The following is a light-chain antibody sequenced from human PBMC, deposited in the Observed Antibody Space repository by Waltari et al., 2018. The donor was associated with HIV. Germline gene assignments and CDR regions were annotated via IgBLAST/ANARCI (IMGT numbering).Light chain of an antibody. Sequence: QSVLTQPPSASGTPGQRVTISCSVRRLNIGSNYVSWYQQLPGTAPKLLFYRNNQRPSGVPDRFSGSKSGTSASLAISGLRSEDEADYYCATWDDSLNVVFGGGTKLTVL. CDR2: RNN. CDR1: RLNIGSNY. J-gene: IGLJ3*02. CDR3: ATWDDSLNVV. V-gene: IGLV1-47*01.